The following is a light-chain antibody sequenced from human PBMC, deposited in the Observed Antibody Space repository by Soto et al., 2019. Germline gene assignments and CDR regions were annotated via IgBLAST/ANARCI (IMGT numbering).Light chain of an antibody. V-gene: IGLV1-40*01. CDR3: QSYDSGLTDSHV. J-gene: IGLJ1*01. Sequence: QSVLTQPPSVSGAPGRTVTISCTGSDSNIGADFNVHWYQHLPGSAPKLLIYSNNRRPSGVPDRFSGSQSGSSASLAISGLQAEDEGDYYCQSYDSGLTDSHVFGTGTKLTVL. CDR1: DSNIGADFN. CDR2: SNN.